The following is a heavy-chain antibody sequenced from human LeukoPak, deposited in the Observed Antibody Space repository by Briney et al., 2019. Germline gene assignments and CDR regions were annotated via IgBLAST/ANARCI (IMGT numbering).Heavy chain of an antibody. CDR1: GGSFSGYY. CDR3: AGYCSSTSCYYRRYNWFDP. Sequence: SETLSLTCAVYGGSFSGYYWSWIRQPPGKGLEWIGEINHSGSTNYNPSLKSRVTISVDTSKNQFSLKLSSVTAADTAVYYCAGYCSSTSCYYRRYNWFDPWGQGTLVTVSS. D-gene: IGHD2-2*01. V-gene: IGHV4-34*01. CDR2: INHSGST. J-gene: IGHJ5*02.